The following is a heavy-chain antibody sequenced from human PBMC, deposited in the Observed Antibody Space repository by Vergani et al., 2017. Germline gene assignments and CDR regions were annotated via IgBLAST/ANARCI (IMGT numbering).Heavy chain of an antibody. CDR2: ISAYIGNT. Sequence: QVQLVQSGAEVKKPGASVKVSCKASGYTFTSYGISWVRQAPGQGLEWMGWISAYIGNTNYAQKLQGRVTMTTDTSTSTAYMELRSLRSDDTAVYYCARDRIAVAGTGLSRYMDVWGKGTTVTVSS. J-gene: IGHJ6*03. CDR3: ARDRIAVAGTGLSRYMDV. CDR1: GYTFTSYG. V-gene: IGHV1-18*01. D-gene: IGHD6-19*01.